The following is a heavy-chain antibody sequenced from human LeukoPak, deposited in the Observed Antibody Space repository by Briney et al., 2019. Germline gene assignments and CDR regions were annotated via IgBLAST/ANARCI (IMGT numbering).Heavy chain of an antibody. CDR2: ISSSGSTI. CDR3: ARGPDIVATISYYFDY. Sequence: GGSLRLSCAATGFTFSDYYMSWIRQALGKGMEWVSYISSSGSTIYYADSVKGRFTISRDNAKNSLYLQMNSLRAEDTAVYYCARGPDIVATISYYFDYWGQGTLVTVSS. J-gene: IGHJ4*02. D-gene: IGHD5-12*01. V-gene: IGHV3-11*01. CDR1: GFTFSDYY.